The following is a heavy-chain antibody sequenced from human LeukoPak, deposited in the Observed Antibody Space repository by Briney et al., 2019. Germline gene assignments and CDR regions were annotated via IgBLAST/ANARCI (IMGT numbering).Heavy chain of an antibody. D-gene: IGHD3-22*01. J-gene: IGHJ6*03. CDR1: GFTFSSYS. V-gene: IGHV3-48*04. Sequence: GGSLRLSCAASGFTFSSYSMNWVRQAPGKGLEWVSYISSSGSTIYYADSVKGRFTISRDNAKNSLYLQMNSLRAEDTAVYYCAREQTYYYDSSGYRPPGDYYYYYMDVWGKGTTVTVSS. CDR3: AREQTYYYDSSGYRPPGDYYYYYMDV. CDR2: ISSSGSTI.